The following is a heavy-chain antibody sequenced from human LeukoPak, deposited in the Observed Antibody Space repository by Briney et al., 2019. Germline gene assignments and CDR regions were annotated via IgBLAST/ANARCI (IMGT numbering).Heavy chain of an antibody. J-gene: IGHJ4*02. CDR2: IYWDDDK. V-gene: IGHV2-5*02. CDR1: GFSLSTSGVG. D-gene: IGHD6-19*01. CDR3: AHRLVAGRTKWYYFDH. Sequence: SGPTLVKPTQTLTLTCNFSGFSLSTSGVGVGWIRQPPGKALEWLALIYWDDDKRYSPSLKSRLTITKDTSKNQVVLTMTNMDPVDTATYYCAHRLVAGRTKWYYFDHRGQGTLVTVSS.